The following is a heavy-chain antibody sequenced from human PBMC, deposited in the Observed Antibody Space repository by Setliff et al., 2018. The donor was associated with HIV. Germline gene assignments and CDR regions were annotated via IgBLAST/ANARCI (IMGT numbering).Heavy chain of an antibody. D-gene: IGHD2-8*01. Sequence: PGGSLRLSCAVSPFIFSHYWMTWVRQAPGKGLEWVANIKQDESEKYYVDSVEGRFTISRDNSKYLVYLQMANLRVEDTAVYFCARGRGVFDLWGRGTLVTVSS. CDR1: PFIFSHYW. CDR3: ARGRGVFDL. CDR2: IKQDESEK. V-gene: IGHV3-7*01. J-gene: IGHJ2*01.